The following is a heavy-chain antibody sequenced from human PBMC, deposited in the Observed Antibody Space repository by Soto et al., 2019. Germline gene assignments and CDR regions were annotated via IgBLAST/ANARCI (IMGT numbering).Heavy chain of an antibody. CDR3: AKAMALDTATTVYAMDV. CDR1: GFTFSTYG. V-gene: IGHV3-23*01. D-gene: IGHD5-18*01. CDR2: TSGGYT. J-gene: IGHJ6*02. Sequence: EMQLLESGGGLIQPGGSLRLSCVASGFTFSTYGKSWVRQAPGKGLEWVSSTSGGYTYYADSVRGRFTISSDNSKNTVYLQMNILRAGDTALYYCAKAMALDTATTVYAMDVWGQGTMVTVSS.